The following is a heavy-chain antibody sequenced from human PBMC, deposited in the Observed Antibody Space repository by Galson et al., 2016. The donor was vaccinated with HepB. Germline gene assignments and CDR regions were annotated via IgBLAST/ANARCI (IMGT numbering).Heavy chain of an antibody. Sequence: SGAEVKEPGESLKISCAGSGFTFSTSGLNWVRQAPGKGLQWISYISSSISTLYYADSVVGRFTISRDNAKNSVYLQMSSLRDDDTGVYYCARELVRSAFDLWGQGTLVTVSS. CDR1: GFTFSTSG. V-gene: IGHV3-48*02. D-gene: IGHD6-6*01. CDR2: ISSSISTL. CDR3: ARELVRSAFDL. J-gene: IGHJ3*01.